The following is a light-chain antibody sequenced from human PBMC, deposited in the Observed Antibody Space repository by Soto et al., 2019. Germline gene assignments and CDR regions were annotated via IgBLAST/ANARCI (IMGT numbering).Light chain of an antibody. V-gene: IGKV3-20*01. CDR3: QQYGGSPRT. CDR2: DAS. J-gene: IGKJ1*01. Sequence: EIFFSQSPCTPSFSPGEKDTLPWPASQSVSSTSLAWYQQKPGQAPRLLIYDASNRAPGIPARFSGSGSGTDFTLTISKLEPEDFAVYHCQQYGGSPRTFGQGTKV. CDR1: QSVSSTS.